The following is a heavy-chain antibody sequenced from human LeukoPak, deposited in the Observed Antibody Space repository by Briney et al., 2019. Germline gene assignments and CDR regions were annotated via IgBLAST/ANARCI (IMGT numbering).Heavy chain of an antibody. J-gene: IGHJ4*02. D-gene: IGHD5-18*01. CDR2: ISYDGSNK. V-gene: IGHV3-30*18. CDR3: AKDSGSRYSYGIDY. CDR1: GFNFSKYS. Sequence: QPGGSLRLSCGGSGFNFSKYSMSWVRQAPGKGLEWVAVISYDGSNKYYADSVKGRFTISRDNSKNTLYLQMNSLRAEDTAVYYCAKDSGSRYSYGIDYWGQGTLVTVSS.